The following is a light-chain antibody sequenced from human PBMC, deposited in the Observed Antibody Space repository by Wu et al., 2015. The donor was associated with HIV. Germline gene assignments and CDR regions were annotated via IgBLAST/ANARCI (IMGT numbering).Light chain of an antibody. CDR1: QSVSSNF. Sequence: EIVMTQFPGILSLSPGERATLSCRASQSVSSNFLAWYQQKPGRTPRLLIYATSSRATGIPDRFSGSGSGTDFTLTISRLEPEDFAVYYCQHYGSSPYSFGQGTKLEI. CDR2: ATS. J-gene: IGKJ2*03. CDR3: QHYGSSPYS. V-gene: IGKV3-20*01.